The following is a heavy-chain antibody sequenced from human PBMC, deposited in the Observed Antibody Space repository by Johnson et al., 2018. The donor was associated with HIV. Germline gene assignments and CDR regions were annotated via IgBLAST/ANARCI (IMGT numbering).Heavy chain of an antibody. J-gene: IGHJ3*02. CDR2: ISWNSDTI. CDR3: AKGKGGTTSPIHDAFDI. Sequence: VESGGGLVQPGRSPRLSCAASGFTFDDYAMHWVRQAPGKGLEWVSGISWNSDTIGYADSVKGRFTISRDTAKNSHYLQMNSLRTEDTALYYCAKGKGGTTSPIHDAFDIWGQGTMVTVSS. D-gene: IGHD1-7*01. V-gene: IGHV3-9*01. CDR1: GFTFDDYA.